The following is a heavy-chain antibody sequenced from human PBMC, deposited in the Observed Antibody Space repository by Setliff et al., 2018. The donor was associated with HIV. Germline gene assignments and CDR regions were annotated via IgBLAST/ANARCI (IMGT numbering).Heavy chain of an antibody. V-gene: IGHV4-61*09. CDR3: ARRESYYDILTGPAFDAFDI. CDR1: GGSISSRRYY. CDR2: IHTSGNT. D-gene: IGHD3-9*01. Sequence: PSETLSLTCSVSGGSISSRRYYRSWIRQPAGKGLEWIEHIHTSGNTDYSPSLNSRVTISIDTSKKQFSLKLSSVTAADTSMYYCARRESYYDILTGPAFDAFDIWVQGTMVTVSS. J-gene: IGHJ3*02.